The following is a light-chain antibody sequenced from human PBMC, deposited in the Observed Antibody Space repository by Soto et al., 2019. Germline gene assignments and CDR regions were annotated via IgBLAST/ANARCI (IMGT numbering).Light chain of an antibody. CDR3: QHYNNWPLT. CDR2: GAS. V-gene: IGKV3-15*01. Sequence: EIILTQSPASLSVSPGERATLSCRASQSVNNNLAWYQQKPGQAPRLLIYGASTRATGIPGRFSGSGSGTEFTLTITSLQSEDFAVYYCQHYNNWPLTFGGGTKVDIK. CDR1: QSVNNN. J-gene: IGKJ4*01.